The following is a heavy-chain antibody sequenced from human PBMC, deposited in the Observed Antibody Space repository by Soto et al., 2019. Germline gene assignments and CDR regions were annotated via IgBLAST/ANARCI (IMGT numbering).Heavy chain of an antibody. D-gene: IGHD5-12*01. CDR1: GGTFSTST. Sequence: QVQLVQSGAEVKEPGSSVKVSCKASGGTFSTSTFTWVRQAPGQGLEWMGRIIPILDTADYAQKFQGSVTLTPDQSTSTAFMELISQRSEDTGIYYCARDAPIGSVFSGYDAIDLWGQGTLVTVSP. CDR2: IIPILDTA. CDR3: ARDAPIGSVFSGYDAIDL. J-gene: IGHJ4*02. V-gene: IGHV1-69*08.